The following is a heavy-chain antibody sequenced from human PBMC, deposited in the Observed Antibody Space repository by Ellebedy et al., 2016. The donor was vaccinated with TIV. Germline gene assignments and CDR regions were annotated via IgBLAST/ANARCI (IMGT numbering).Heavy chain of an antibody. CDR1: GYTFTDYD. V-gene: IGHV1-8*01. Sequence: AASVKVSCKASGYTFTDYDINWARQATGQGLEYLGWMKPGSGNTGYEQKFEGRVTMTRTTSTSTAYMELSSLKSDDPAVYYCVFGLFHPWGQGTLVSVSS. CDR3: VFGLFHP. J-gene: IGHJ5*02. D-gene: IGHD3-10*02. CDR2: MKPGSGNT.